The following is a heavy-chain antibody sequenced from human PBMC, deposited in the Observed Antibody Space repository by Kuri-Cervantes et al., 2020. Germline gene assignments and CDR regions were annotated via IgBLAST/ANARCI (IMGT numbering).Heavy chain of an antibody. CDR1: GYTLTELS. V-gene: IGHV1-24*01. CDR2: FDPEDGET. Sequence: ASVKVSCKVSGYTLTELSMHWVRQAPGKGLEWMGGFDPEDGETIYAQKFQGRVTMTEDTSTDTAYMELSSLRSEDTAVYYCARLFRSYYGSGSYKVYYYGMDVWGQGTTVTVSS. CDR3: ARLFRSYYGSGSYKVYYYGMDV. J-gene: IGHJ6*02. D-gene: IGHD3-10*01.